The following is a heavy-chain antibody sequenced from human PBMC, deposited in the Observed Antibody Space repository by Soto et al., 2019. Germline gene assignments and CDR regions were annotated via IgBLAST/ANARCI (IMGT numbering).Heavy chain of an antibody. Sequence: GGSLRLSCAASGFTFSSYSMNWVRQAPGKGLEWVSYISSSSSTIYYADSVRGRFTISRDNAKNSLYLQMNSLRAEDTAVYYCARDLKTTEPHDYGDYWGQGTLVTVSS. V-gene: IGHV3-48*01. CDR2: ISSSSSTI. D-gene: IGHD1-1*01. CDR1: GFTFSSYS. CDR3: ARDLKTTEPHDYGDY. J-gene: IGHJ4*02.